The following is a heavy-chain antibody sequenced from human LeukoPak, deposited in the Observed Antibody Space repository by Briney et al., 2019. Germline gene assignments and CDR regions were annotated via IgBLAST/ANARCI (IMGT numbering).Heavy chain of an antibody. D-gene: IGHD6-13*01. CDR3: AAAAAGRPFDY. CDR2: INHSGST. Sequence: GSLRLSCAASGFTFSSYSMNWIRQPPGKGLEWIGEINHSGSTNYNPSLKSRVTISVDTSKNQFSLKLSSVTAADTAVYYCAAAAAGRPFDYWGQGTLVTVSS. J-gene: IGHJ4*02. V-gene: IGHV4-34*08. CDR1: GFTFSSYS.